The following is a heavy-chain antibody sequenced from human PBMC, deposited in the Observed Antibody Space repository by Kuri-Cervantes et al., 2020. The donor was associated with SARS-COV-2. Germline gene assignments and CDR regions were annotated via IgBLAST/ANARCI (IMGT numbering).Heavy chain of an antibody. D-gene: IGHD2-21*02. V-gene: IGHV4-39*07. CDR1: GGSISSSNYY. CDR2: INHSGST. J-gene: IGHJ3*02. CDR3: ARPMNLVTAYEAFNI. Sequence: GSLRLSCTVSGGSISSSNYYWGWIRQPPGKGLEWIGEINHSGSTNYNPSLKSRVTISVDTSKNQFSLKLSSVTAADTAVYYCARPMNLVTAYEAFNIWGQGTMVTVSS.